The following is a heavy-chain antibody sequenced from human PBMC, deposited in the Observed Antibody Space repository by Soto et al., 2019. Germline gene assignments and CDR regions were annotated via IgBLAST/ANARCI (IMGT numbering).Heavy chain of an antibody. CDR3: ASEQLAVLRGVLDY. J-gene: IGHJ4*02. CDR2: ISYDGSNK. V-gene: IGHV3-30-3*01. CDR1: GFTFNSYA. D-gene: IGHD1-1*01. Sequence: VQLVESGGGLVKPGGSLRLSCAASGFTFNSYAMHWVRQAPGRGLEWVAVISYDGSNKYYADSVKGRFTISRDNSKNTLYLQMNSLRADDTAMYYCASEQLAVLRGVLDYWGQGTLVTVSS.